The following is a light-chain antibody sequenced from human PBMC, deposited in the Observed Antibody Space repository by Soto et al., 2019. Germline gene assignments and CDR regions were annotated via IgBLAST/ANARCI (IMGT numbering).Light chain of an antibody. CDR3: QQYNIWPPWT. Sequence: ILMTQSPATLSLSPGERATLSFRASQSVRNNLAWYQQKPSQAPRLLIYDASTMATGIPARFSGSRSWTAFTITTSGLQSEDFAVYYCQQYNIWPPWTFGQGTKVEVK. V-gene: IGKV3-15*01. CDR2: DAS. J-gene: IGKJ1*01. CDR1: QSVRNN.